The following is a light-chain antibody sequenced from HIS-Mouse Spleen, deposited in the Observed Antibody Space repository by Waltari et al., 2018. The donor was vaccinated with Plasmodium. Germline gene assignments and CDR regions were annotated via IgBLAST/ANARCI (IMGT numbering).Light chain of an antibody. CDR1: QSVLYSSNNKNY. CDR3: QQYYSTPLT. Sequence: DIVMTQSPDSLAVSLGERATINCKSSQSVLYSSNNKNYLALYQQKPGQPPKLLIYWASTRESGVPDRFSGSGSGTDFTLTISSLQAEDVAVYYCQQYYSTPLTFGGGTKLEIK. CDR2: WAS. V-gene: IGKV4-1*01. J-gene: IGKJ4*01.